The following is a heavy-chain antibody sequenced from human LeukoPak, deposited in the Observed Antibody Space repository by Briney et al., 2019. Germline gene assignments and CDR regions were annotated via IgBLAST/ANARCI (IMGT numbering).Heavy chain of an antibody. V-gene: IGHV3-48*01. CDR2: ISNSSSTI. Sequence: GGSLRLSCAASGFTFSSYSMNWVRQAPGKGLEWVSYISNSSSTIYYADSVKGRFTISRDNAKNSLYLQMNSLRAEDTAVYYCARDVRGGYCSSTSCYTSDAFDIWGQGTMVTVSS. CDR1: GFTFSSYS. J-gene: IGHJ3*02. D-gene: IGHD2-2*02. CDR3: ARDVRGGYCSSTSCYTSDAFDI.